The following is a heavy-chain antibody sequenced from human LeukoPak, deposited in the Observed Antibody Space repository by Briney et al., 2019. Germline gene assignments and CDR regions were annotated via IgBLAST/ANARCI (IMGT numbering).Heavy chain of an antibody. CDR2: IYQNGST. V-gene: IGHV4-38-2*02. CDR3: ARVGYSSSWHSPPFDY. J-gene: IGHJ4*02. CDR1: GYSISSDNY. Sequence: SETLSLTCTVSGYSISSDNYWGWIRQPPGEGLEWLGTIYQNGSTYYNPSLKSRVTLSIDTSENQFSLRLSSVTAADTAVYYCARVGYSSSWHSPPFDYWGQGTLVTVSS. D-gene: IGHD6-13*01.